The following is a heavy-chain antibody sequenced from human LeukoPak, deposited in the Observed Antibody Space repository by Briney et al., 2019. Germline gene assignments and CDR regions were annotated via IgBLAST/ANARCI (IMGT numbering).Heavy chain of an antibody. D-gene: IGHD3-9*01. V-gene: IGHV2-5*01. CDR2: IYYNDDK. Sequence: KTSGPTLVNPTRTLTLTCTFSDFSLSTPGMGVGWIRQPPGKALEWLAFIYYNDDKRYSPSLRSRLTITRDTSKNQVVLAMTNMDPVDTATYYCAHLVVTIDWRSYFDYWGQGALVTVSS. J-gene: IGHJ4*02. CDR1: DFSLSTPGMG. CDR3: AHLVVTIDWRSYFDY.